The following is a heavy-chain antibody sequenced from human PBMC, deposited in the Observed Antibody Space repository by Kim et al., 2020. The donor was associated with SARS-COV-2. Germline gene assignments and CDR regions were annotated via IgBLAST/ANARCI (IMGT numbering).Heavy chain of an antibody. D-gene: IGHD6-13*01. CDR2: TYFRSKWYN. Sequence: SQTLSLTCAISGVSVSSNSAALNWIRQSPSRGLEWLGRTYFRSKWYNDYAVSVKSRITINPDTSKNQFSLQLNSVTPEDTAVYYCARDLPYSSSWYREVSSFDPWGQGTRVTVSS. CDR3: ARDLPYSSSWYREVSSFDP. V-gene: IGHV6-1*01. CDR1: GVSVSSNSAA. J-gene: IGHJ5*02.